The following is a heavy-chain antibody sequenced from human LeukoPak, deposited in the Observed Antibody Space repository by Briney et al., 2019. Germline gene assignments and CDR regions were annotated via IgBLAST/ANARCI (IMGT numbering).Heavy chain of an antibody. Sequence: GGSLRLSCAASGFTFSSYSMNWVRQAPGKGLEWVSYISSSSSTIYYADSVKGRLTISRDNAKNSLYLQMNSLRAEDTAVYYCARSDVDTAMVLDYWGQGTLVTVSS. V-gene: IGHV3-48*04. CDR2: ISSSSSTI. CDR3: ARSDVDTAMVLDY. D-gene: IGHD5-18*01. CDR1: GFTFSSYS. J-gene: IGHJ4*02.